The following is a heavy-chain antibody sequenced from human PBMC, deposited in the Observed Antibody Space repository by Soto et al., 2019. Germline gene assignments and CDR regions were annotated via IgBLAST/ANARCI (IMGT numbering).Heavy chain of an antibody. D-gene: IGHD4-4*01. V-gene: IGHV3-23*01. CDR2: ISGSGGGT. CDR3: AKEGKRGSMTAGTSSLAPWAHYGMDV. Sequence: EVQLLESGGGLVQPGGSLRLSCAASGFTFSSYAMTWFRQAPGKGLEWVSAISGSGGGTYYADSVMGRFTIPRDNSKNTVYLQMNSLRAEDTALYYCAKEGKRGSMTAGTSSLAPWAHYGMDVWGQGTTVTVSS. J-gene: IGHJ6*02. CDR1: GFTFSSYA.